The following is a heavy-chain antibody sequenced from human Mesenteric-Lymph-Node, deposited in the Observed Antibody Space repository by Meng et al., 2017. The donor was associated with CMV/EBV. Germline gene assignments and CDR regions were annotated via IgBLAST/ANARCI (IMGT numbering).Heavy chain of an antibody. CDR3: AKGTGLYGSSLVGAFDI. CDR2: SSWNGGSR. J-gene: IGHJ3*02. CDR1: GFTFDDFG. D-gene: IGHD6-13*01. V-gene: IGHV3-9*01. Sequence: SLKTLCEGLGFTFDDFGMHRVRQAPGKGLEWVSGSSWNGGSRGYADSVKGRFTISRDNAKNSLYLQMNNLGTEDTALYFCAKGTGLYGSSLVGAFDIRGQGTMVTVSS.